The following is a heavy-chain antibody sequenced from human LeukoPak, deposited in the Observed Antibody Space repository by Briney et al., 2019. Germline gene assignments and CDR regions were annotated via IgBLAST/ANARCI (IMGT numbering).Heavy chain of an antibody. Sequence: PGGSLRLSCAASGFTFSTYAVHWVRQAPGKGLEWVALISYNGNNKYYADSVKGRFTISRDNSKDTLYLQMNSLEPEDTAVYYCARADYYTSGTFRYYFDYWGQGTLVSVSS. CDR3: ARADYYTSGTFRYYFDY. J-gene: IGHJ4*02. D-gene: IGHD3-10*01. CDR1: GFTFSTYA. CDR2: ISYNGNNK. V-gene: IGHV3-30-3*01.